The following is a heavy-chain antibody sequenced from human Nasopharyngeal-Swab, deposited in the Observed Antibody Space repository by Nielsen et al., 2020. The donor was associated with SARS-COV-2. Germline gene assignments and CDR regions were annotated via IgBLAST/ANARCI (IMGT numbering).Heavy chain of an antibody. D-gene: IGHD3-16*02. CDR2: INHKRGT. Sequence: RQVPGKGLEWIGEINHKRGTNYNPSLESRVTVSLDTSKSQLSLRLISVTAADTAVYYCARAHYDYIWGSYRSAFQDDAFDIWGQGTMVTVSS. V-gene: IGHV4-34*01. J-gene: IGHJ3*02. CDR3: ARAHYDYIWGSYRSAFQDDAFDI.